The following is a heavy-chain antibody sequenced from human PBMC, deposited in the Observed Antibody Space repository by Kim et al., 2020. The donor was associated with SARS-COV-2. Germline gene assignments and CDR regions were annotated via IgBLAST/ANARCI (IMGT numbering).Heavy chain of an antibody. V-gene: IGHV1-69*13. J-gene: IGHJ4*02. CDR2: IIPIFGTA. CDR1: GGTFSSYA. D-gene: IGHD3-10*01. Sequence: SVKVSCKASGGTFSSYAISWVRQAPGQGLEWMGGIIPIFGTANYAQKFQGRVTITADESTSTAYMELSSLRSENTAVYYCAGAEMVQGQKFDYWGQGTLVTVSS. CDR3: AGAEMVQGQKFDY.